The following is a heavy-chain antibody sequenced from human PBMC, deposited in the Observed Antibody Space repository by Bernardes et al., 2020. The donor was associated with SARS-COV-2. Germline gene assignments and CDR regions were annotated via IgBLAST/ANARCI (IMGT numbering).Heavy chain of an antibody. D-gene: IGHD6-19*01. CDR2: ISASGRST. V-gene: IGHV3-23*01. Sequence: GGSLRLSRAASGFTFSNYAMSWVRQAPGKGLEWVSGISASGRSTYYADSVEGRFTISRDNSKNTLHLQMNSLRAEDTALYHCAPDTSGWFVGYWGQGTLVTVSS. CDR1: GFTFSNYA. CDR3: APDTSGWFVGY. J-gene: IGHJ4*02.